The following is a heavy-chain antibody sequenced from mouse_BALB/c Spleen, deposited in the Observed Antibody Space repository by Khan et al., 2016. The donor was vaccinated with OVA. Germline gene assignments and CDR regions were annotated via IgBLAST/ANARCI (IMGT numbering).Heavy chain of an antibody. D-gene: IGHD3-2*02. J-gene: IGHJ2*01. CDR2: ISYSGNT. CDR3: ARNQGGDFDY. V-gene: IGHV3-2*02. CDR1: GYSITSDYA. Sequence: EVQLVESGPGLVKPSQSLSLTCTVTGYSITSDYAWNWIRPFPGNKLEWMGYISYSGNTKYTPSLKSRISITRDTSKNQFFLQLNFVTIEDTATYYCARNQGGDFDYWGQGTTLTVSS.